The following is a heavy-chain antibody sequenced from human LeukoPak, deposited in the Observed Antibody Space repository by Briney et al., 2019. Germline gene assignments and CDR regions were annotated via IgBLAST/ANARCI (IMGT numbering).Heavy chain of an antibody. D-gene: IGHD3-22*01. CDR3: ATLSQAPYYYDSSGLFDY. CDR1: GYTFTSYA. V-gene: IGHV7-4-1*02. Sequence: ASVKVSCKASGYTFTSYAMNWVRQAPGQGLEWMGWINTNTGNPTYAQGFTGRFVFSLDTSVSTAYLQISSLKAEDTAVYYCATLSQAPYYYDSSGLFDYWGQGTLVTVSS. CDR2: INTNTGNP. J-gene: IGHJ4*02.